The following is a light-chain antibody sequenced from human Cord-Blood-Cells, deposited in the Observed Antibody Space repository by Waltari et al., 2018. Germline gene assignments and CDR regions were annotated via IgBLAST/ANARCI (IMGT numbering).Light chain of an antibody. J-gene: IGLJ3*02. CDR1: SSDVGSYNL. CDR3: SSYAVSSTGV. V-gene: IGLV2-23*01. CDR2: EGS. Sequence: QSALTQPASVSGSPGQSITISCTGTSSDVGSYNLVSWYQQHPGQAPKLMIYEGSKRPSGVSNRFSGSNSGNTASLTFSGRQAEDEADYDCSSYAVSSTGVFGGGTKLTVL.